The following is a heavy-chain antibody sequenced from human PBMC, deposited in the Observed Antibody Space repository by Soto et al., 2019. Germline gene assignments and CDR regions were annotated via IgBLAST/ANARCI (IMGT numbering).Heavy chain of an antibody. V-gene: IGHV4-39*01. J-gene: IGHJ4*02. CDR3: ARRVVITPYYFDY. D-gene: IGHD3-22*01. CDR2: IYYSGST. CDR1: GGSISSSSYY. Sequence: ETLSLTCTVSGGSISSSSYYWGWIRQPPGKGLEWIGSIYYSGSTYYNPSLKSRVTISVDTSKNQFSLKLSSVTAADTAVYYCARRVVITPYYFDYWGQGTLVTVSS.